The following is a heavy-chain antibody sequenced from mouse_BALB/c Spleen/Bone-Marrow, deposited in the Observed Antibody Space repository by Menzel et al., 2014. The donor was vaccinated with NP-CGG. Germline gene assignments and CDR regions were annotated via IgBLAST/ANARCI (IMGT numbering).Heavy chain of an antibody. CDR1: GFTFTDYY. Sequence: EVKVEESGGGLVQPGGSLRISCATSGFTFTDYYMHWVRQPPGKALEWLGFIRNKANGYTTEYSASVKSRFTISRDNSQNILYLQMNTLRADDSATYYCARDKGRVFFDYWGQGTTLTVSS. CDR3: ARDKGRVFFDY. V-gene: IGHV7-3*02. CDR2: IRNKANGYTT. J-gene: IGHJ2*01.